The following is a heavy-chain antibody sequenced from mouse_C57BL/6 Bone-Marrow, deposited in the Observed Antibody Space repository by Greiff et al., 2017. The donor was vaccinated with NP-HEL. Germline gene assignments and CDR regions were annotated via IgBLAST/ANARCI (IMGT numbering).Heavy chain of an antibody. V-gene: IGHV1-42*01. Sequence: EVQLQQSGPELVKPGASVKISCTASGYSFTGYYMNWVKQSPEKSLEWIGEINPSTGGTTYNQKFKATATLTVDKSSSTAYMQLKSLTSEDSAVYYCAGGRSWGQGTLVTVSA. CDR3: AGGRS. CDR2: INPSTGGT. J-gene: IGHJ3*01. CDR1: GYSFTGYY.